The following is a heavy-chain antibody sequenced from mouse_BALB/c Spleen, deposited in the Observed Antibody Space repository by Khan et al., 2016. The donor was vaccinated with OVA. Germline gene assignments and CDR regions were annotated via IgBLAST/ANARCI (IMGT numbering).Heavy chain of an antibody. D-gene: IGHD1-2*01. CDR3: ARRNYFGYTFAY. CDR1: GYTFTDYY. CDR2: ISPGSGDT. J-gene: IGHJ3*01. V-gene: IGHV1-77*01. Sequence: QVRLQQSGAELARPGASVKLSCKASGYTFTDYYINWVKQRTGQGLEWIGEISPGSGDTYYNEKFKGQATLTADKSSSTAYMTTSSLPSEASAVYFCARRNYFGYTFAYWGQGTLVTVSA.